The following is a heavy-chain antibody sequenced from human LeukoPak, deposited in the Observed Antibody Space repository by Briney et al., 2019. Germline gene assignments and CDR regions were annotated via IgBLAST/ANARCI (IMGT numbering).Heavy chain of an antibody. J-gene: IGHJ4*02. D-gene: IGHD6-6*01. CDR1: GFTFSSYT. CDR3: ARNFRESPWVPKIYSSSSLPDY. V-gene: IGHV3-30-3*01. CDR2: MSFDGSNK. Sequence: GGSLRLSCAASGFTFSSYTLHWVRQAPGKGLEWVAVMSFDGSNKYYADSVKGRFTISRDNSKNTLYLQMNSLRAEDTAVYYCARNFRESPWVPKIYSSSSLPDYWGQGTLVTVSS.